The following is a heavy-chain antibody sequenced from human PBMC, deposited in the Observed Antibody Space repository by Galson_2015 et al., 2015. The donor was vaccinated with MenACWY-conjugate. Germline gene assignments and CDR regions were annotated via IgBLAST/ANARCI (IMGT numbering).Heavy chain of an antibody. V-gene: IGHV1-69*02. J-gene: IGHJ3*02. CDR2: FIPVLGIA. Sequence: SVKVSCKASGDTFTTYNLNWVRQAPGQGLQWMGRFIPVLGIANYAQTFQGRVTITADRSTSTVYMEVADLRFDDTAVYYCARGGMFGDYSFDRWGQGTKVTVSS. CDR1: GDTFTTYN. CDR3: ARGGMFGDYSFDR. D-gene: IGHD3-10*02.